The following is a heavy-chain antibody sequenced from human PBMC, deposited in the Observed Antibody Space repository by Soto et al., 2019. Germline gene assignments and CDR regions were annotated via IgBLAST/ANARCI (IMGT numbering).Heavy chain of an antibody. J-gene: IGHJ4*02. D-gene: IGHD2-15*01. CDR2: IYYSGST. V-gene: IGHV4-30-4*01. CDR1: GGSISSGDHY. CDR3: ARSTLSGQCFDY. Sequence: QVQLQESGPGLVKPSQTLSLTCTVSGGSISSGDHYWSWIRQPPGKGLEWIGYIYYSGSTYYNPSLKSRXLIXVXRSKNQFSLKLSSVTAADTAVYYCARSTLSGQCFDYWGQGTLVTVSS.